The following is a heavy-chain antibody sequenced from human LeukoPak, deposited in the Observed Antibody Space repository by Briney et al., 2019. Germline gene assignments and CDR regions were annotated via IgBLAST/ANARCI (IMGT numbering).Heavy chain of an antibody. CDR3: ARRSSGYYDY. V-gene: IGHV3-23*05. J-gene: IGHJ4*02. CDR2: ISKTGDST. Sequence: PGGSLRLSCAASGFTFSTYAMSWVRQAPGTGLEWVSAISKTGDSTFYADSVKGRFTIPRDNSKNTLYLQMNNLRAEDTAVYYCARRSSGYYDYWGQGTLLTVSS. CDR1: GFTFSTYA. D-gene: IGHD3-22*01.